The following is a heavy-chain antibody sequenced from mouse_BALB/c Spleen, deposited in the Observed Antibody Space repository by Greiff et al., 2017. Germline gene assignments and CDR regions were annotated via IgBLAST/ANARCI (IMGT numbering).Heavy chain of an antibody. V-gene: IGHV1-77*01. Sequence: VKLMESGAELARPGASVKLSCKASGYTFTDYYINWVKQRTGQGLEWIGEIYPGSGNTYYNEKFKGKATLTADKSSSTAYMQLSSLTSEDSAVYFCARGNPFADWGQGTLVTVSA. J-gene: IGHJ3*01. CDR1: GYTFTDYY. CDR3: ARGNPFAD. CDR2: IYPGSGNT.